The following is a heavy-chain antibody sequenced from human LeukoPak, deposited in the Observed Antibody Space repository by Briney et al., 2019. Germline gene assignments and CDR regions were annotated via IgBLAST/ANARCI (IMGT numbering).Heavy chain of an antibody. V-gene: IGHV1-69*06. CDR1: GGTFTSYA. D-gene: IGHD4-11*01. J-gene: IGHJ4*02. CDR2: IIPIFDTA. CDR3: ARPDYSNYAQFDY. Sequence: ASAKVSCKASGGTFTSYAISWVRQAPGQGLEWMGGIIPIFDTANYAQQFHGRVTITADKSTSTAYMELSSLRSEDTAVYYCARPDYSNYAQFDYWGQGTLVTVSS.